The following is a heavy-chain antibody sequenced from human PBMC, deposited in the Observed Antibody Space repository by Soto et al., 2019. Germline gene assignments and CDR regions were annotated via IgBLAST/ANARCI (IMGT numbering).Heavy chain of an antibody. D-gene: IGHD1-26*01. Sequence: EVQLLESGGGLVQPGGSLRLSCAASGFTFSSYAMSWVRQAPGKGLEWVSAISGSGGSTYYADSVKGRFTISRDNSKNTLYLQMNSLRAEDTAVSYCAKDPARELLLTDFDYWGQGTLVTVSS. J-gene: IGHJ4*02. CDR3: AKDPARELLLTDFDY. CDR2: ISGSGGST. CDR1: GFTFSSYA. V-gene: IGHV3-23*01.